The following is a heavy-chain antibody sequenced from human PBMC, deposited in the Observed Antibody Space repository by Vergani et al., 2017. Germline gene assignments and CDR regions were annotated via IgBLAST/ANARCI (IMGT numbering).Heavy chain of an antibody. Sequence: VQLVESGGGVVQPGRSLRLSCAASGFIVSGYWMSWVRQAPGKGLEWVANIKQDGSEKYYMDSVKGRFTISRDTAKNSLYLQMNSLRAEDTAVYYCAREDAYYYDSSGSYEYWGQGTLVTVSS. D-gene: IGHD3-22*01. J-gene: IGHJ4*02. V-gene: IGHV3-7*01. CDR3: AREDAYYYDSSGSYEY. CDR2: IKQDGSEK. CDR1: GFIVSGYW.